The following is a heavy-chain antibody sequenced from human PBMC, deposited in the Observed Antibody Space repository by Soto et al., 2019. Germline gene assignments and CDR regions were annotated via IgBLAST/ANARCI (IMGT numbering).Heavy chain of an antibody. D-gene: IGHD3-16*01. CDR1: GDSFKSGSYY. V-gene: IGHV4-61*01. CDR3: ARDYDYFDR. CDR2: VYYTGRT. Sequence: LSLTCTVSGDSFKSGSYYWSWVRQPPGKGLEWIGYVYYTGRTSYSPSLKSRVTISADTSKNQFSLILTSVTAADTAVYYCARDYDYFDRWGQGSLVTVSS. J-gene: IGHJ4*02.